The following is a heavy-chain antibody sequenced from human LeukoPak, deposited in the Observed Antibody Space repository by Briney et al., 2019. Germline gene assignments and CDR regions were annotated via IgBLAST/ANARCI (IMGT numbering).Heavy chain of an antibody. CDR3: ARSPGWAKKYYFDY. CDR1: GFMFSTYA. D-gene: IGHD6-19*01. CDR2: ISGSGGST. Sequence: GGSLRLSCGTSGFMFSTYAVSWVRQAPGKGLEWVLGISGSGGSTYYIDSVKGRFNISRDGSKNTVDLQMDSLRVDDTAVYYCARSPGWAKKYYFDYLGQGALVTVSS. J-gene: IGHJ4*02. V-gene: IGHV3-23*01.